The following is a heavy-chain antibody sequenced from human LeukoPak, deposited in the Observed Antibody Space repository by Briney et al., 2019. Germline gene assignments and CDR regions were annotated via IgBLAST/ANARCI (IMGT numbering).Heavy chain of an antibody. V-gene: IGHV1-3*01. J-gene: IGHJ4*02. D-gene: IGHD2-21*02. CDR2: IYGGNGNT. Sequence: VASVKVSCKASGYTFTSYAMHWVRQAPGQRLEWMGWIYGGNGNTKYSQKFQGRVPITRDTSASTVYMELSSLGSEDTAVYYCARGWGGDCYHVHWGQGTLVTVSS. CDR1: GYTFTSYA. CDR3: ARGWGGDCYHVH.